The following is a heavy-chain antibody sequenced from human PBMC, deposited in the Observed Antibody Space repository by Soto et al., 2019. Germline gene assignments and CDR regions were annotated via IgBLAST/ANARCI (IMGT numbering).Heavy chain of an antibody. CDR3: ARGTSSSWKKLDYGGNSGAFDI. D-gene: IGHD6-13*01. Sequence: GASVKVSCKASGGTFSSYAISWVRQAPGQGLEWMGGIIPIFGTANYAQKFQGRVTITADESTSTAYMELSSLRSEDTAVYYCARGTSSSWKKLDYGGNSGAFDIWGQGTMVTVSS. CDR2: IIPIFGTA. CDR1: GGTFSSYA. J-gene: IGHJ3*02. V-gene: IGHV1-69*13.